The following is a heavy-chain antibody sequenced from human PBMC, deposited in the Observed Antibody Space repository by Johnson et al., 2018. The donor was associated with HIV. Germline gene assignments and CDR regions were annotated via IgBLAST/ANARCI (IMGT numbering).Heavy chain of an antibody. CDR3: ARDGGSTRGDAFDI. CDR2: ISYDGSNK. Sequence: QMQLVESGGGVVQPGRSLRLSCAAFGFTFSSYGIHWVRQAPGKGLEWVAVISYDGSNKSYADSVKGRFTISRDNSKNTLYLQMNSLRAEDTAVYYGARDGGSTRGDAFDIWGQGTMVTVSS. D-gene: IGHD1-26*01. J-gene: IGHJ3*02. V-gene: IGHV3-30*19. CDR1: GFTFSSYG.